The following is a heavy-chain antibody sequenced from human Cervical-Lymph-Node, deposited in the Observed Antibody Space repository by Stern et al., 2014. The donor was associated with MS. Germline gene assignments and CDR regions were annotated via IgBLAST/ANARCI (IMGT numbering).Heavy chain of an antibody. Sequence: QVQLVESGGGVVQPGRSLSLSCVASGFTFSTYAMHWVRQAPGKGLEWVAFVSYDGTQRNSTDSVKARFTISRGNSKNTLYLHMNSLRDEDTAVYFCARGGRGVGLEYWGQGALVTVSS. CDR2: VSYDGTQR. J-gene: IGHJ4*02. V-gene: IGHV3-30-3*01. CDR3: ARGGRGVGLEY. D-gene: IGHD3-10*01. CDR1: GFTFSTYA.